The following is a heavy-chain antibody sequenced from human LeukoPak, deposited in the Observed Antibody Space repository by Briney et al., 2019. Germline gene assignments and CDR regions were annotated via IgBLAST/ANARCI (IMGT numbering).Heavy chain of an antibody. D-gene: IGHD3-10*01. CDR1: GFTFSSYA. V-gene: IGHV3-23*01. J-gene: IGHJ5*02. Sequence: GGSLRLSCAASGFTFSSYAMSWVRQAPGKGLEGVSAISGSGGSTYYADSVKGRFTISRDNSKNTLYLQMNSLRAEDTAVYYCAKDRLLWFGDINNWFDPWGQGTLVTVSS. CDR2: ISGSGGST. CDR3: AKDRLLWFGDINNWFDP.